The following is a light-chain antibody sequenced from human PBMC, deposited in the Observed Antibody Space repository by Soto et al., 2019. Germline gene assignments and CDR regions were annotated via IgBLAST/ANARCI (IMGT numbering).Light chain of an antibody. CDR1: QSVSSSY. Sequence: EIVLTQSPGTLSLSPGERATLSCRASQSVSSSYLAWYQQKPGQAPRLLIYGASSRATGIPERFSGSGSGTDFTFTISRLEREDFGVYYWQQYGSSPPYTFGQGTKLEIK. CDR2: GAS. CDR3: QQYGSSPPYT. J-gene: IGKJ2*01. V-gene: IGKV3-20*01.